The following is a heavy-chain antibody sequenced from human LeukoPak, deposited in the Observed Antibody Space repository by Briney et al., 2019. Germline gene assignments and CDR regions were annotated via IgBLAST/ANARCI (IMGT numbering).Heavy chain of an antibody. CDR2: INHSGST. J-gene: IGHJ4*02. V-gene: IGHV4-34*01. CDR3: SSSGYYYGDY. D-gene: IGHD3-22*01. Sequence: SETLSLTCAVYGGSFSGYYWSWIRQPPGKGLEWIGEINHSGSTNYNPSLKSRVTISVDTSKSQFSLKLSSVTAADTAVYYCSSSGYYYGDYWGQGTLVTVSS. CDR1: GGSFSGYY.